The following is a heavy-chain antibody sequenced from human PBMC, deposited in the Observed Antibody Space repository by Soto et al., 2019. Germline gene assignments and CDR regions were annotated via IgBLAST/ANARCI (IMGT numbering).Heavy chain of an antibody. V-gene: IGHV1-18*01. D-gene: IGHD2-15*01. CDR2: ISAYNGNT. CDR3: ASTADHCSGGSCFGRNYYYYYYMDV. Sequence: ASVKVSCKASGYTFTSYGISWVRQAPGQGLEWMGWISAYNGNTNYAQKLQGRVTMTTDTSTSTAYMELRSLRSDDTAVYYCASTADHCSGGSCFGRNYYYYYYMDVCGKGTTVTVSS. J-gene: IGHJ6*03. CDR1: GYTFTSYG.